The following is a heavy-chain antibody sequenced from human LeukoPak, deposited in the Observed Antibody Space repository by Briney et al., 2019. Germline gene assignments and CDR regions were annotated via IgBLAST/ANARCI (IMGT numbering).Heavy chain of an antibody. CDR2: INHSGST. Sequence: SETLSLTCTVSGGSISSSSYYWGWIRQPPGKGLEWIGEINHSGSTNYNPSLKSRVTISVDTSKNQFSLKLSSVTAADTAVYYCARVRGYSYGYSDYWGQGTLVTVSS. J-gene: IGHJ4*02. D-gene: IGHD5-18*01. CDR1: GGSISSSSYY. CDR3: ARVRGYSYGYSDY. V-gene: IGHV4-39*07.